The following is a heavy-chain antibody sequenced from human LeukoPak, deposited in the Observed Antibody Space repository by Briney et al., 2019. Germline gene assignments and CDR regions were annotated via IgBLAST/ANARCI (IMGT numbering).Heavy chain of an antibody. D-gene: IGHD1-7*01. CDR3: ARRAGTRHYYYYMDV. CDR2: IYPGDSDT. Sequence: GESLKISCKGSGYSFTSYWIGWVRQMPGKGLEWMGIIYPGDSDTRYSPSFQGQVTISADRSISTAYLQWSSLKASDTAMYHCARRAGTRHYYYYMDVWGKGTTVTVSS. V-gene: IGHV5-51*01. J-gene: IGHJ6*03. CDR1: GYSFTSYW.